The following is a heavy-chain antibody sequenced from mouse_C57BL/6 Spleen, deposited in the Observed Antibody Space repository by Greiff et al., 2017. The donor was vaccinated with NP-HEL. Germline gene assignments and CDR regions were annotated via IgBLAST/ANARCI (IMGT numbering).Heavy chain of an antibody. Sequence: QVQLKQSGAELVKPGASVKLSCKASGYTFTEYTIHWVKQRSGQGLEWIGWFYPGSGSIKYNEKFKDKATLTADKSSSTVYMELSRLTSEDSAVYFCARHEGGQLRLQAWFAYWGQGTLVTVSA. CDR1: GYTFTEYT. J-gene: IGHJ3*01. CDR3: ARHEGGQLRLQAWFAY. CDR2: FYPGSGSI. D-gene: IGHD3-2*02. V-gene: IGHV1-62-2*01.